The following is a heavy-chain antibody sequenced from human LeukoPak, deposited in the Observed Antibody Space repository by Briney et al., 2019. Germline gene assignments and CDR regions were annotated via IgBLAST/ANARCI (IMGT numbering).Heavy chain of an antibody. CDR2: INQDGTEK. CDR1: GFSFTTYW. V-gene: IGHV3-7*01. Sequence: GGSLRLSCAASGFSFTTYWMSWGRQLPGKGLEWVANINQDGTEKYYVDSVKGRFTISRDNAKNSLYLQMNSLRAEDTAVYYCAELGITMIGGVWGKGTTVTISS. J-gene: IGHJ6*04. CDR3: AELGITMIGGV. D-gene: IGHD3-10*02.